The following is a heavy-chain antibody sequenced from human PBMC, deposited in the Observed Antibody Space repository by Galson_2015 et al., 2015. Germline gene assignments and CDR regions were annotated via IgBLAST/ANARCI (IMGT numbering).Heavy chain of an antibody. J-gene: IGHJ5*02. D-gene: IGHD3-3*01. CDR1: GFTFSSYA. V-gene: IGHV3-23*01. CDR2: ISGRGGST. Sequence: SLRLSGAASGFTFSSYAMSWVRQAPGKGLEWVSAISGRGGSTYYADSVKGRFTISRDDSKNTLYLQMKSLRAEDTAVYYCAKVGGGYYRVPFDPWGQGTLVTVSS. CDR3: AKVGGGYYRVPFDP.